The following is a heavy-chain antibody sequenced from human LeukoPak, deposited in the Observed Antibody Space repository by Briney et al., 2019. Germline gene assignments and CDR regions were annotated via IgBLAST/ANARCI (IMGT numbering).Heavy chain of an antibody. D-gene: IGHD2-2*01. CDR2: INHSGST. J-gene: IGHJ6*03. CDR1: GGSFSGYY. CDR3: ARLSRIVVVPAAMRSVDYYYMDV. V-gene: IGHV4-34*01. Sequence: SETLSHTCAVYGGSFSGYYWSWIRQPPGKGLEWIGEINHSGSTNYNPSLKSRVTISVDTSKNQFSLKLSSVTAADTAVYYCARLSRIVVVPAAMRSVDYYYMDVWGKGTTVTVSS.